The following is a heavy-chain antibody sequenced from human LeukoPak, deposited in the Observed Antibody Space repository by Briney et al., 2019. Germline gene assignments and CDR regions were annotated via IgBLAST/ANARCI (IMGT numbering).Heavy chain of an antibody. CDR3: ARGRAGRYMDV. CDR1: GGSFSGYY. J-gene: IGHJ6*03. CDR2: IDHTESR. Sequence: PSETLSLTCAVYGGSFSGYYWSWIRQPPGKGLEWIGEIDHTESRNYNPSLKSRVTISVDTSKNQFSLKLSSVTAADTAVYYCARGRAGRYMDVWGKGTTVTVSS. D-gene: IGHD1-26*01. V-gene: IGHV4-34*01.